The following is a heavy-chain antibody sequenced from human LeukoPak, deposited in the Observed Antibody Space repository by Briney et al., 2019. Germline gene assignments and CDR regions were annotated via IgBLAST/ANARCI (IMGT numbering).Heavy chain of an antibody. J-gene: IGHJ3*02. CDR3: GKGPFRDRNYAFAFDI. Sequence: AAGSLRLSCAASGCSFSSYCMNWVRQAPGKGLEWVAVISYDGSTKYYADSKKGRSTIVRATSKNSPYMQINSLTAEDTAVYYCGKGPFRDRNYAFAFDIWGRGTMVSVSS. CDR2: ISYDGSTK. D-gene: IGHD4-4*01. V-gene: IGHV3-30*18. CDR1: GCSFSSYC.